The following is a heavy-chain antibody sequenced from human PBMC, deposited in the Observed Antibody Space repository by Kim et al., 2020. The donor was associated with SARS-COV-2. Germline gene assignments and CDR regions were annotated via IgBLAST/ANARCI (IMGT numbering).Heavy chain of an antibody. CDR3: ARVLDDGSGSYLYSYGMDV. D-gene: IGHD3-10*01. J-gene: IGHJ6*02. V-gene: IGHV3-11*04. Sequence: VQCRFTISRDNAENSLYLQMSSLRAEDTAVYYCARVLDDGSGSYLYSYGMDVWGRGTTVTVSS.